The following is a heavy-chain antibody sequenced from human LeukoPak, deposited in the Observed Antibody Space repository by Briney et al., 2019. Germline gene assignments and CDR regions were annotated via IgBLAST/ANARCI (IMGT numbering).Heavy chain of an antibody. V-gene: IGHV3-21*01. CDR3: ARAQFEPYYFDY. CDR1: GFTFSSYS. Sequence: GGSLRLSCAASGFTFSSYSMNWVRQAPGKGLEWVSSISSSSSYIYYAVSVKGRFTISRDNAKNSLYLQMNSLRAEDTAVYYCARAQFEPYYFDYWGQGTLVTVSS. CDR2: ISSSSSYI. J-gene: IGHJ4*02. D-gene: IGHD3-10*01.